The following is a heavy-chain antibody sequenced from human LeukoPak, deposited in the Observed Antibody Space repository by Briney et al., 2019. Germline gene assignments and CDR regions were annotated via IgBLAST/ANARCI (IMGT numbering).Heavy chain of an antibody. D-gene: IGHD3-9*01. CDR3: ARARYFDWLVVTAAVALDY. CDR1: GGSFSGYH. CDR2: INHSGST. J-gene: IGHJ4*02. V-gene: IGHV4-34*01. Sequence: SETLSLTCAVYGGSFSGYHWSWIRQPPGKGLEWIGEINHSGSTNYNPSLKSRVTISVDTSKNHFSLKLSSVTAADAAVYYCARARYFDWLVVTAAVALDYWGQGTLVTVSS.